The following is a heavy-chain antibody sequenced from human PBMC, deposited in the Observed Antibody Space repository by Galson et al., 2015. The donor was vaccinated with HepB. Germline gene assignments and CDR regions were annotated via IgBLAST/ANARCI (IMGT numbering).Heavy chain of an antibody. J-gene: IGHJ4*02. D-gene: IGHD6-6*01. CDR3: ARSIAARPIDY. CDR1: GGSISSYY. V-gene: IGHV4-59*01. CDR2: IYYSGST. Sequence: SETLSLTCTVSGGSISSYYWSWIRQPPGKGLEWIGYIYYSGSTNYNPSLKSRVTISVDTSKNQFSLKLSSVTAADTAVYYCARSIAARPIDYWGQGTLVTVSS.